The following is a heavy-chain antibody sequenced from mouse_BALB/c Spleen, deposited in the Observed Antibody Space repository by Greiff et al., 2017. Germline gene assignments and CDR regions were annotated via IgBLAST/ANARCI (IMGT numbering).Heavy chain of an antibody. CDR2: INPSSGYT. CDR3: ARGGYYRYEGYYFDY. V-gene: IGHV1-4*01. Sequence: QVQLQQSGAELARPGASVKMSCKASGYTFTSYTMHWVKQRPGQGLEWIGYINPSSGYTNYNQKFKDKATLTADKSSSTAYMQLSSLTSEDSAVYYCARGGYYRYEGYYFDYWGQGTTLTVSS. J-gene: IGHJ2*01. D-gene: IGHD2-14*01. CDR1: GYTFTSYT.